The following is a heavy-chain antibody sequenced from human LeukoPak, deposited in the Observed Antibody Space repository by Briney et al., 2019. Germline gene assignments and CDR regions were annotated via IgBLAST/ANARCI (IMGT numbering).Heavy chain of an antibody. V-gene: IGHV3-53*01. D-gene: IGHD6-13*01. CDR2: IHRDGST. CDR1: GFTVSTNY. J-gene: IGHJ4*02. CDR3: AKDRGIAAAGIFDY. Sequence: PGGSLRLSCAVSGFTVSTNYMSWVRQAPGKGLEWVSIIHRDGSTYYADSVKGRFTISRDNSKNTLYLQMNSLRAEDTAVYYCAKDRGIAAAGIFDYWGQGTLVTVSS.